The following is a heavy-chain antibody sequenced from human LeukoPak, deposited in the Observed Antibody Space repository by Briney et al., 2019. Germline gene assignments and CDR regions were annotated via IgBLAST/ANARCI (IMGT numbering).Heavy chain of an antibody. Sequence: ASVKVSCKASGYTFIDYHLHWVRQAPGQGPEWMGRINPKSGGTNYAQKFQGRGTMTRDTSISTAYMELSSLRSDDTAVYFCVRDIDYYDSSGFGGGYYYYYYMDVWGRGTTVTVSS. CDR2: INPKSGGT. CDR1: GYTFIDYH. CDR3: VRDIDYYDSSGFGGGYYYYYYMDV. V-gene: IGHV1-2*06. D-gene: IGHD3-22*01. J-gene: IGHJ6*03.